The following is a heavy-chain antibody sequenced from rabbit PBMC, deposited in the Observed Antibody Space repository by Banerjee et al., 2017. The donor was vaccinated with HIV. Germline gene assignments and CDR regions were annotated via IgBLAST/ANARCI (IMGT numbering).Heavy chain of an antibody. J-gene: IGHJ4*01. V-gene: IGHV1S47*01. CDR1: GIDFSSYG. D-gene: IGHD3-3*01. CDR2: IYPDYGST. Sequence: ELVESGGGLVQPGESLKLSCKASGIDFSSYGISWVRQAPGKGLEWIAYIYPDYGSTDYASWVNGRFTISLDNAQNTVFLQMTSLTAADTATYFCARGLVAGVLDLWGQGTLVTVS. CDR3: ARGLVAGVLDL.